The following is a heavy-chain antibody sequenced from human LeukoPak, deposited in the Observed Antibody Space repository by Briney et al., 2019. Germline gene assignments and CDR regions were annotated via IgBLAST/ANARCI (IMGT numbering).Heavy chain of an antibody. CDR3: AKTPKSILTGYYYGMDV. D-gene: IGHD3-9*01. CDR1: GFTFSSYA. J-gene: IGHJ6*02. Sequence: GGSLRLSCAASGFTFSSYAMSWVRQAPGKGLEWVSAISGSGGSTYYADSVKGRFTISRDNSKNTLYLQMNSLRAEDTAVYYRAKTPKSILTGYYYGMDVWGQGTTVTVSS. V-gene: IGHV3-23*01. CDR2: ISGSGGST.